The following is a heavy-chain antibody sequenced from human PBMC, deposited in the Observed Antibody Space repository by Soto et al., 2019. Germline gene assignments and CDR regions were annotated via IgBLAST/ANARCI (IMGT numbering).Heavy chain of an antibody. CDR1: GFSFTTYW. CDR2: IDPTDSYT. J-gene: IGHJ4*02. CDR3: ARGTPVAIPVSAEPFDY. D-gene: IGHD2-21*01. Sequence: EVQLVQSGAEVKKPGESLRISCKSSGFSFTTYWINWVRQMPGKGLEWLGRIDPTDSYTNYSPSFHGHVTFSADKSISTAYLQWSSLEASDTAMYYCARGTPVAIPVSAEPFDYWGQGTLVTVSS. V-gene: IGHV5-10-1*03.